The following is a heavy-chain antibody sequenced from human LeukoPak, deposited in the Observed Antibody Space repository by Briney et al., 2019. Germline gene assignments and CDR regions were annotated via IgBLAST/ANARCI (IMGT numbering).Heavy chain of an antibody. D-gene: IGHD2-21*02. CDR2: IKQDGSEK. J-gene: IGHJ4*02. CDR3: ARKKYRLIDY. CDR1: GFTFSSYS. Sequence: GGSLRLSCAASGFTFSSYSMSWVRQAPGKGLEWVANIKQDGSEKYYVNSVKARFTISRDNAKNSLYLQMNSLRAEDTAVYYCARKKYRLIDYWGQGTLVTVSS. V-gene: IGHV3-7*01.